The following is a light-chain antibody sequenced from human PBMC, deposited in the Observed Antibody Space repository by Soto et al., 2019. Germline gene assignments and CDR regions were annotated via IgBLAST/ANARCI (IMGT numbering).Light chain of an antibody. J-gene: IGKJ1*01. Sequence: DIQMTQSPSTLSGSVGDRVTITCRASQTISSWLAWYQQKPGKAPKLMIYKASTLKSGVPSRFSGSGSGTEFTLTISSLQPDDIATYYCQHHNSYSDAFGQGTK. CDR3: QHHNSYSDA. V-gene: IGKV1-5*03. CDR1: QTISSW. CDR2: KAS.